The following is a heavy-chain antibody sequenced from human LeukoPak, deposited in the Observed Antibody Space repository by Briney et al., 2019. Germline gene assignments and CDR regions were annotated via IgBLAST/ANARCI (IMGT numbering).Heavy chain of an antibody. CDR1: GFTFGSYW. CDR2: IKQDGSEK. V-gene: IGHV3-7*01. Sequence: GGSLRLSCAASGFTFGSYWMSWVRQAPGKGLEWVANIKQDGSEKYYVDSVKGRFTISRDNAKNSLYLQMNSLRAEDTAVYYCARDPPDYWGQGTLVTVSS. J-gene: IGHJ4*02. CDR3: ARDPPDY.